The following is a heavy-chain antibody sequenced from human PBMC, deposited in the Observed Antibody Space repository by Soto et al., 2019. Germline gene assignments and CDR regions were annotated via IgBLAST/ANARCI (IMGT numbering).Heavy chain of an antibody. CDR1: GFTFSSYA. V-gene: IGHV3-23*01. J-gene: IGHJ3*02. Sequence: EVQLLESGGGLVQPGGSLRLSCAASGFTFSSYAMSWVRQAPGKGLEWVSAISGSGGSTYYADSVKGRFTISRDNSKNTLYLQMNSLRAEDTAVYYCAGDSSSSGAFDIWGQGTIVNVSS. D-gene: IGHD6-6*01. CDR3: AGDSSSSGAFDI. CDR2: ISGSGGST.